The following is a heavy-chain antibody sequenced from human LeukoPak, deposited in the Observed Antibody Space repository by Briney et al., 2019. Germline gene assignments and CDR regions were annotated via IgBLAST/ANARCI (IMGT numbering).Heavy chain of an antibody. Sequence: GGSLRLSCAASGYTDSSNYMSWVRQATGKGLEWVSVIYSGGSTYYADSVKGRFTISRDNSKNTLYLQMNSLRAEDTAVYYCAKGRYESSGFNWAAWGQGTLVSVSS. J-gene: IGHJ4*02. CDR2: IYSGGST. V-gene: IGHV3-53*01. D-gene: IGHD3-22*01. CDR1: GYTDSSNY. CDR3: AKGRYESSGFNWAA.